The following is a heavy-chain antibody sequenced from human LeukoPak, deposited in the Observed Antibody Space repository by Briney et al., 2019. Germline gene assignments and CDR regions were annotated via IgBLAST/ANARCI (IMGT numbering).Heavy chain of an antibody. CDR1: GFTFSSYA. CDR2: ISYDGSNK. D-gene: IGHD7-27*01. Sequence: GGSLRLSCAASGFTFSSYAMHWVRQAPGKGLEWVAVISYDGSNKYYADSVKGRFTISRDNAKNSLYLQMNSLTDEDTAVYYCARDNLGYGMDVWGQGTTVTVSS. J-gene: IGHJ6*02. V-gene: IGHV3-30-3*01. CDR3: ARDNLGYGMDV.